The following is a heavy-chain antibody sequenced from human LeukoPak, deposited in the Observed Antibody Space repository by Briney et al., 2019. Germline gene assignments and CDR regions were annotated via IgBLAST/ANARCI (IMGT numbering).Heavy chain of an antibody. CDR1: GVSISSSSYY. J-gene: IGHJ5*02. CDR3: ARDKAYR. V-gene: IGHV4-39*07. Sequence: SETLSLTCTVSGVSISSSSYYWGWIRQPPGKGLEWIVSIYYSGSTYYNPSLKSRVTISVDTSKSQFSLKLSSVTAADTAVYYCARDKAYRWGQGTLVTVSS. CDR2: IYYSGST.